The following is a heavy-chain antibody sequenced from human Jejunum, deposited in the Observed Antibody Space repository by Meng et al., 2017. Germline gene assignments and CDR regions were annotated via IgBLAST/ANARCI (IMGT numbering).Heavy chain of an antibody. Sequence: QPRDYLTLPCASSGLSHSGLYMDMVLVAPHKSLLWVSRIKSHGRTPSYASSTKVPLNVLRYSCTTTLYLPMHSLRVEDTYTYYCWYQLIRWHHYFDNWGQGALVTVSS. CDR2: IKSHGRTP. D-gene: IGHD1-1*01. V-gene: IGHV3-74*01. CDR1: GLSHSGLY. J-gene: IGHJ4*02. CDR3: WYQLIRWHHYFDN.